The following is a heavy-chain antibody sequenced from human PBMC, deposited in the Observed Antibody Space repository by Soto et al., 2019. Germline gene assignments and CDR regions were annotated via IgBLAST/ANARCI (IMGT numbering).Heavy chain of an antibody. Sequence: EVQLVESGGGLVQPGGSLRLSCSASGFTFSSYSMNWVRQAPGKVLEWVSYISSSSSTIYYADSVKGRFTISRDNAKNSLYLQMNSLRDEDTAVYYCARVPPGYSYGYATDYWGQGTLVTVSS. J-gene: IGHJ4*02. CDR1: GFTFSSYS. CDR2: ISSSSSTI. CDR3: ARVPPGYSYGYATDY. D-gene: IGHD5-18*01. V-gene: IGHV3-48*02.